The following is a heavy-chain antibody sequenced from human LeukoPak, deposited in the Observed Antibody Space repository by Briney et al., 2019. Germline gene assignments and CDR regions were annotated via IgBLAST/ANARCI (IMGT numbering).Heavy chain of an antibody. Sequence: SETLSLTCTVSGGSISSSSYYWGWIRQPPGKGLVWIGSIYYSGSTYYNPSLKSRVTISVDTSKNQFSLKLSSVTAADTAVYYCARGSYDFWSGYSTLDYWGQGTLVTVSS. J-gene: IGHJ4*02. D-gene: IGHD3-3*01. CDR3: ARGSYDFWSGYSTLDY. CDR2: IYYSGST. CDR1: GGSISSSSYY. V-gene: IGHV4-39*07.